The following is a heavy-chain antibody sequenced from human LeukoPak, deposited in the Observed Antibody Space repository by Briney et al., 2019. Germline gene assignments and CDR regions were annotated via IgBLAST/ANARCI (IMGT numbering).Heavy chain of an antibody. V-gene: IGHV3-23*01. CDR2: ITDAVGST. CDR1: GFTFSSSS. D-gene: IGHD5-12*01. CDR3: AKEIFSGLLYIDY. Sequence: GGSLRLSCAASGFTFSSSSISWGRQAPGKGLEWGSAITDAVGSTHYADSVKGRFTISSDNSKNTVCLQMNSLGPEDMAGYYCAKEIFSGLLYIDYWGQGTLVTVSS. J-gene: IGHJ4*02.